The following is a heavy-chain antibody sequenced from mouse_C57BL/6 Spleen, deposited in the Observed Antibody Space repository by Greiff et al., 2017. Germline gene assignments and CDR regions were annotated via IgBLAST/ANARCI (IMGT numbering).Heavy chain of an antibody. CDR2: ISDGGSYT. Sequence: EVKLMESGGGLVKPGGSLKLSCAASGFTFSSYAMSWVRQTPEKRLEWVATISDGGSYTYYPDNVKGRFTISRDNAKNNLYLQMSHLKSEDTAMYYCARDRVLYYGSSYKGYFDVWGTGTTVTVSS. CDR1: GFTFSSYA. CDR3: ARDRVLYYGSSYKGYFDV. J-gene: IGHJ1*03. V-gene: IGHV5-4*01. D-gene: IGHD1-1*01.